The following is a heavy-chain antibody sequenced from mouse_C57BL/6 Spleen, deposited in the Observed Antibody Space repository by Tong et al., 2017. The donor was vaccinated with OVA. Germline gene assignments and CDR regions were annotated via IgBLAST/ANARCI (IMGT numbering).Heavy chain of an antibody. D-gene: IGHD1-1*01. CDR1: GYTFTSYW. V-gene: IGHV1-5*01. J-gene: IGHJ3*01. CDR2: IYPGNSDT. CDR3: TREDYYGSSYFAY. Sequence: EVQLQESGTVLARPGASVKMSCKTSGYTFTSYWMHWVKQRPGQGLEWIGAIYPGNSDTSYNQKFKGKAKLTAVTSASSAYMELSRLTNEDSAVYYCTREDYYGSSYFAYWGQGTLVTVSA.